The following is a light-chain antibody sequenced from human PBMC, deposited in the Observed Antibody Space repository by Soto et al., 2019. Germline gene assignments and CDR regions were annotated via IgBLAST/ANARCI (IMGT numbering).Light chain of an antibody. CDR1: QSINGW. CDR2: KAS. J-gene: IGKJ1*01. V-gene: IGKV1-5*03. CDR3: QQYDTYPWT. Sequence: DIQMTQSPSTLSASVGDRVTITCRASQSINGWLAWYQQKPGKAPSLLIYKASTLHSGVPSRFSGSGSGTEFTLTISSLQPEDFATYYCQQYDTYPWTFGQGTKVQIK.